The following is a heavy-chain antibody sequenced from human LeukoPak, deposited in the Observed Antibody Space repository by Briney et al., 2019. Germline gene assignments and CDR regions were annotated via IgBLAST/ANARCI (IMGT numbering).Heavy chain of an antibody. V-gene: IGHV4-59*08. CDR2: IYYSGST. CDR3: YDILTGDSNWFDP. CDR1: GGSISSYY. J-gene: IGHJ5*02. Sequence: SETLSLTCTVSGGSISSYYWSWIRQPPGKGLEWIGYIYYSGSTNYNPSLKSRVTISVDTSKNQFSLKLSSVTAADTAVYYCYDILTGDSNWFDPWGQGTLVTVSS. D-gene: IGHD3-9*01.